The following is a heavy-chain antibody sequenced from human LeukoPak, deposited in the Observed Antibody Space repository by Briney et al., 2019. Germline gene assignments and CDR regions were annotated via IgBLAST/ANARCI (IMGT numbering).Heavy chain of an antibody. Sequence: GSSVTVSCKASGGTFSSYAISWVRQAPGQGLEWMGGIIPIFGTANYAQKFQGRVTITADKSTSTAYMELSSLRSEDTAVYHCAREGYCSGGSCYSRWFDPWGQGTLVTVSS. D-gene: IGHD2-15*01. CDR3: AREGYCSGGSCYSRWFDP. CDR2: IIPIFGTA. J-gene: IGHJ5*02. V-gene: IGHV1-69*06. CDR1: GGTFSSYA.